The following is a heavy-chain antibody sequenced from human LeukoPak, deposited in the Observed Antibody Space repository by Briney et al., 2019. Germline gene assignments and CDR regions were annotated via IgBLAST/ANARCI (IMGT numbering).Heavy chain of an antibody. CDR3: AAGQLFDY. CDR2: ISGRSGTT. D-gene: IGHD6-13*01. CDR1: GFTFSSYA. V-gene: IGHV3-23*01. J-gene: IGHJ4*02. Sequence: GRSLRLSCAASGFTFSSYAMHWVRQAPGKGLEWVSAISGRSGTTYYADSVKGRFTISRDNSKNTLYLQMNSLRSEDTAVYYCAAGQLFDYWGQGTLVTVSS.